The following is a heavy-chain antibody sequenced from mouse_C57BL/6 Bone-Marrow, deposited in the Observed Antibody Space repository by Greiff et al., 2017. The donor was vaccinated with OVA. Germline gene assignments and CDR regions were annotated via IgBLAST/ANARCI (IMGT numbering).Heavy chain of an antibody. V-gene: IGHV5-12*01. CDR3: ARHGGNYHYWYFDV. CDR1: GFTFSDYY. Sequence: EVQVVESGGGLVQPGGSLKLSCAASGFTFSDYYMYWVRQTPEKRLEWVAYISNGGGSTYYPDTVKGRFTISRDNAKNTLYLQMSRLKSEDTAMYYCARHGGNYHYWYFDVWGTGTTVTVSS. CDR2: ISNGGGST. D-gene: IGHD1-1*02. J-gene: IGHJ1*03.